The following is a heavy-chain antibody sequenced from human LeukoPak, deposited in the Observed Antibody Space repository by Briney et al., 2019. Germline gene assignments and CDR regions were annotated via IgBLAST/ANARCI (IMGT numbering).Heavy chain of an antibody. J-gene: IGHJ5*02. Sequence: SETLSLTCAVYGGSFSGYYWSWIRQPPGKGLEGVGEINHSGSTNYNPSTKSRVTISVETSKNQFSLKLSSVTAADTAVYYCATGEGDIVVVVAATRFDPWGQGTLVTVSS. CDR3: ATGEGDIVVVVAATRFDP. D-gene: IGHD2-15*01. CDR2: INHSGST. CDR1: GGSFSGYY. V-gene: IGHV4-34*01.